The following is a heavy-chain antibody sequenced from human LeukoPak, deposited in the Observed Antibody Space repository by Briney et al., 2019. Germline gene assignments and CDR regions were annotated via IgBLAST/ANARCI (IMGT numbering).Heavy chain of an antibody. D-gene: IGHD4-11*01. Sequence: PGGSLRLSCAASGFTFSSYAMHWVRQAPGKGLEWVAVISYDGSNKYYADSVKGRFTISRDNSKNTLYLQMNSLRAEDTAVYYCVRGDSNLRAGGVNWFDPWGQGTLVTVSS. CDR1: GFTFSSYA. V-gene: IGHV3-30-3*01. J-gene: IGHJ5*02. CDR2: ISYDGSNK. CDR3: VRGDSNLRAGGVNWFDP.